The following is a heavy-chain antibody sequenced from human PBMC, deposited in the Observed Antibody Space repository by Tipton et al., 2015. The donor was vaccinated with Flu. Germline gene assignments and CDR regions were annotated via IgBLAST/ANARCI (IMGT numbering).Heavy chain of an antibody. CDR3: ARRDYSNYVSDPKSWFDP. CDR1: GYFISSGYY. CDR2: VSRTGST. D-gene: IGHD4-11*01. J-gene: IGHJ5*02. V-gene: IGHV4-38-2*01. Sequence: GLVKPSETLSLICAVSGYFISSGYYWGWIRQFPGKGLEWIGTVSRTGSTIYNPSLKSRVTISIDRSKNQFSLNLKSVTAGDMAVYYCARRDYSNYVSDPKSWFDPWGQGTLVAVSS.